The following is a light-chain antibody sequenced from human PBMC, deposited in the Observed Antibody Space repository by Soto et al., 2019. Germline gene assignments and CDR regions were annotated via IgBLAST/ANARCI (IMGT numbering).Light chain of an antibody. V-gene: IGLV4-69*01. CDR2: LNSDGSH. Sequence: QPVLTQSPSASASLGASVKLTCTLSSGHSRYAIAWHQQQPEKGPRYLMKLNSDGSHSKGDGIPDRFSGSSSGAERYLTISSLQSEDEGDYYCQTWGTGTVVFGGGTKVTVL. CDR3: QTWGTGTVV. CDR1: SGHSRYA. J-gene: IGLJ2*01.